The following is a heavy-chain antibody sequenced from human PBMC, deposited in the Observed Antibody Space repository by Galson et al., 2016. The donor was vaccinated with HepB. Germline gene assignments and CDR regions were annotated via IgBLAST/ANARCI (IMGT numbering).Heavy chain of an antibody. Sequence: SETLSLTCTVSGGSITTYYWSWIRQPPGKGLEWLAYIYYTGSTNYNPSLKSRVTISIDTSKNQFSLRLTSVTAADTAVYFCASPLHGSGSSSYFDYWGPGTLVTVSS. CDR2: IYYTGST. D-gene: IGHD3-10*01. CDR3: ASPLHGSGSSSYFDY. CDR1: GGSITTYY. J-gene: IGHJ4*02. V-gene: IGHV4-59*01.